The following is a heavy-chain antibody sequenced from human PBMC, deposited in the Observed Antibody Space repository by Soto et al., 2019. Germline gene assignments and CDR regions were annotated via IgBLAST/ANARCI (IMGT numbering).Heavy chain of an antibody. V-gene: IGHV4-59*08. D-gene: IGHD3-9*01. J-gene: IGHJ6*03. CDR1: GGSISSYY. CDR2: IYYSGST. Sequence: PSETLSLACTVSGGSISSYYWSWIRQPPGKGLEWIGYIYYSGSTNYNPSLKSRVTISVDTSKNQLSLKLSSVTAADTAVYYCARVRYFDWLFSYYYMDVWGKGTTVTVSS. CDR3: ARVRYFDWLFSYYYMDV.